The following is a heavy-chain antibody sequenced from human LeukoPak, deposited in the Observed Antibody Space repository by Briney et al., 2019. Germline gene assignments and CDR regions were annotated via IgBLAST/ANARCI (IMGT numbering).Heavy chain of an antibody. CDR2: ISSSSSYI. CDR3: ARPRIYGDYPPGLFYY. V-gene: IGHV3-21*01. D-gene: IGHD4-17*01. CDR1: GFTFSSYS. J-gene: IGHJ4*02. Sequence: GGPLRLSCAPSGFTFSSYSMNWVRQAPGKGLEGVSSISSSSSYIYYADSVKGRFTISRDNAKNSLYLQMNSLRAEDTAVYYCARPRIYGDYPPGLFYYWGQGTPVTVSS.